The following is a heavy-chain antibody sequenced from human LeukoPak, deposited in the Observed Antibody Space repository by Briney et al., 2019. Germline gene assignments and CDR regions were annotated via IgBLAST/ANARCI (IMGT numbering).Heavy chain of an antibody. D-gene: IGHD1-26*01. V-gene: IGHV1-69*13. CDR3: ARDDGAYSGSYYFDY. CDR1: GGTFISYA. Sequence: GASVKVSCKASGGTFISYAISWVRQAPGQGLEWMGGIIPIFGTANYAQKFQGRVTITADESTSTAYMELSSLRSEDTAVYYCARDDGAYSGSYYFDYWGQGTLVTVSS. J-gene: IGHJ4*02. CDR2: IIPIFGTA.